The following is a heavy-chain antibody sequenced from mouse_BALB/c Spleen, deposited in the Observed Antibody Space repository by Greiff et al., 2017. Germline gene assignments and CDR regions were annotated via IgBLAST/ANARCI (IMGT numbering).Heavy chain of an antibody. CDR1: GYTFTSYW. V-gene: IGHV1-7*01. D-gene: IGHD2-1*01. J-gene: IGHJ4*01. CDR3: ARKRSTTPMDY. CDR2: INPSTGYT. Sequence: VKLQESGAELAKPGASVKMSCKASGYTFTSYWMHWVKQRPGQGLEWIGYINPSTGYTEYNQKFKDKATLTADKSSSTAYMQLSSLTSEDSAVYYCARKRSTTPMDYWGQGTSVTVSS.